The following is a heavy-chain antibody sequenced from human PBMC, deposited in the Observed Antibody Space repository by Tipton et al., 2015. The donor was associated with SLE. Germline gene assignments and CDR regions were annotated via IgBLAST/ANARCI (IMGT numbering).Heavy chain of an antibody. Sequence: LRLSCSVSGDSMSSYYWSWIRQPPGKGLEWIGYIYYSGSTNYNPSLKSRVTISVDTSKNQFSLKLSSVTAADTAVYYCARAGLATSYYYYMDVWGKGTTVTVSS. CDR1: GDSMSSYY. J-gene: IGHJ6*03. V-gene: IGHV4-59*01. CDR2: IYYSGST. CDR3: ARAGLATSYYYYMDV. D-gene: IGHD5-12*01.